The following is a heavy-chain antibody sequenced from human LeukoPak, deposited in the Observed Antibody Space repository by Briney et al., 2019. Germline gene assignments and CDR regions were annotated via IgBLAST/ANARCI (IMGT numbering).Heavy chain of an antibody. CDR2: INPDSGGT. V-gene: IGHV1-2*04. Sequence: GASVKVSCKASGYTFTYYYIHWMRQAPGQGLEWMGWINPDSGGTNYAQKFQGWVTMTRDTSISTVYMELSRLRSDDTAVYYCARVERKSSGYYGYWGQGTLVTVSS. J-gene: IGHJ4*02. D-gene: IGHD3-22*01. CDR3: ARVERKSSGYYGY. CDR1: GYTFTYYY.